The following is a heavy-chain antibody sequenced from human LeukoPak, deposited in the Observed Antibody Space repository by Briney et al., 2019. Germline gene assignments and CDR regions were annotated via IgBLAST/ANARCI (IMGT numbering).Heavy chain of an antibody. CDR3: AREGIVAANAFDI. D-gene: IGHD6-13*01. CDR2: IYSGGST. V-gene: IGHV3-53*01. J-gene: IGHJ3*02. Sequence: GGSLRLSCAASGFIFSNYGMSWVRQAPGKGLEWVSVIYSGGSTYYADSVKGRFTISRDNSKNTLYLQMNSLRAEDTAVYYCAREGIVAANAFDIRGQGTMVTVSS. CDR1: GFIFSNYG.